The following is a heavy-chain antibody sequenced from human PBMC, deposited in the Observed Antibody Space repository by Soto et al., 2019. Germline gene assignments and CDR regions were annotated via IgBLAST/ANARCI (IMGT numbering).Heavy chain of an antibody. J-gene: IGHJ2*01. CDR3: AKDQGSSTSYYGYVDL. D-gene: IGHD6-13*01. V-gene: IGHV3-9*01. CDR2: ITWNSGII. CDR1: GFTFDDYA. Sequence: EVQLVESGGGLVQPGRSLRLSCAASGFTFDDYAMHWVRQPPGKGLEWVSGITWNSGIIGYADSVKGRFTISRDNAKNSLYLQMNSLRPEDTALYYCAKDQGSSTSYYGYVDLWGRGSLVTVSS.